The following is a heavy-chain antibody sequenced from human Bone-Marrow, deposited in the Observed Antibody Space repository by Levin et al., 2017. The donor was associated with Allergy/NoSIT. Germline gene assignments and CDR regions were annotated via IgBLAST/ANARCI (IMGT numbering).Heavy chain of an antibody. CDR2: MNPNSGGT. CDR1: GYTFTDYY. V-gene: IGHV1-2*02. CDR3: ACSVATDAFDI. J-gene: IGHJ3*02. Sequence: VASVKVSCKTSGYTFTDYYMHWVRQAPGQGLEWMGWMNPNSGGTDYAEKFQGRVTMTRDTSISTAYMELTSLRFDDTAVYYCACSVATDAFDIWGQGTMVTVSS. D-gene: IGHD2-15*01.